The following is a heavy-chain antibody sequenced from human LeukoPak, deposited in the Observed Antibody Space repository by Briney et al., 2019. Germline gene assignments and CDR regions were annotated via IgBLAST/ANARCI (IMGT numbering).Heavy chain of an antibody. CDR3: ARDGEAASGYASGGFDS. CDR1: GFTFSRSW. CDR2: IKSDESST. V-gene: IGHV3-74*01. D-gene: IGHD5-12*01. J-gene: IGHJ4*02. Sequence: PGGSLRLSCAASGFTFSRSWVHWVRQAPGEGLVWVSRIKSDESSTTYADSVKGRFTISRDNAKNTVYLQMNSLRVEDTAVYYCARDGEAASGYASGGFDSWGQGTLVTVSS.